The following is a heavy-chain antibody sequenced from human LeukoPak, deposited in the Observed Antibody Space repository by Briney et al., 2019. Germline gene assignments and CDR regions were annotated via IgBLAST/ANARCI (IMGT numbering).Heavy chain of an antibody. CDR2: ISAYNGNT. Sequence: GASAKVSCKASGYTFTSYGISWVRQAPGQGLEWMGWISAYNGNTNYAQKLQGRVTMTTDTSTSTAYMELRSLRSDDTAVYYCARVAITFGGVIVNFFDYWGQGTLVTVSS. CDR3: ARVAITFGGVIVNFFDY. V-gene: IGHV1-18*01. J-gene: IGHJ4*02. CDR1: GYTFTSYG. D-gene: IGHD3-16*02.